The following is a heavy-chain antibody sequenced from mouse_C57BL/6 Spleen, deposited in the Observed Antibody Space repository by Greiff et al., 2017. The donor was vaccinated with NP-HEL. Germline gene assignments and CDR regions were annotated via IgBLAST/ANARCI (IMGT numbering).Heavy chain of an antibody. V-gene: IGHV14-1*01. D-gene: IGHD1-1*01. CDR3: TTVYYYGSSSAWFAY. CDR1: GFNIKDYY. J-gene: IGHJ3*01. CDR2: IDPEDGDT. Sequence: EVQLQQSGAELVRPGAAVKLSCTASGFNIKDYYMHWVKQRPEQGLEWIGRIDPEDGDTEYAPKFQGKATMTADTSSNTAYLQLSSLTSEDTAVYYCTTVYYYGSSSAWFAYWGQGTLVTVSA.